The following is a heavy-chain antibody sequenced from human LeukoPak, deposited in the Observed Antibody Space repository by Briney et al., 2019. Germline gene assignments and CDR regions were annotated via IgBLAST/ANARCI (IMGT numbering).Heavy chain of an antibody. CDR3: ARVGYSNYLLDY. Sequence: PSETPSLTCTVSGGSISSGGYYWSWIRQHPGKGLEWIGYIYYSGSTYYNPSLKSRVTISVDTSKNQFSLKLSSVTAADTAVYYCARVGYSNYLLDYWGQGTLVSVSS. V-gene: IGHV4-31*03. CDR2: IYYSGST. D-gene: IGHD4-11*01. J-gene: IGHJ4*02. CDR1: GGSISSGGYY.